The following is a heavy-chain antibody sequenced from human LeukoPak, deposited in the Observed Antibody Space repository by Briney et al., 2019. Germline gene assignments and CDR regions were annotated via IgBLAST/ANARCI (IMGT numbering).Heavy chain of an antibody. CDR2: ISGHNGNT. J-gene: IGHJ4*02. D-gene: IGHD1-1*01. Sequence: ASVKVSCKASGYSFNKFGISWVRQDPGRALEGMGWISGHNGNTDAAQKLQDRVTMTTDKSMSTAYLELRSLRSDDTAVYFCVRVGSACGAPLEFDFWGQGTLVTVSS. V-gene: IGHV1-18*01. CDR1: GYSFNKFG. CDR3: VRVGSACGAPLEFDF.